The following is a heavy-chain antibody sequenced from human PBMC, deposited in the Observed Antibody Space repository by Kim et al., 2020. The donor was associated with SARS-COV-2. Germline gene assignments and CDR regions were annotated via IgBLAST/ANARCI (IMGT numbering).Heavy chain of an antibody. D-gene: IGHD3-10*02. CDR1: GFTFSSYG. CDR3: AKLFDYMDV. CDR2: ISYDGSNK. J-gene: IGHJ6*03. V-gene: IGHV3-30*18. Sequence: GGSLRLSCAASGFTFSSYGMHWVRQAPGKGLEWVAVISYDGSNKYYADSVKGRFTISRDNSKNTLYLQMNSLRAEDTAVYYCAKLFDYMDVWGKGTTVTV.